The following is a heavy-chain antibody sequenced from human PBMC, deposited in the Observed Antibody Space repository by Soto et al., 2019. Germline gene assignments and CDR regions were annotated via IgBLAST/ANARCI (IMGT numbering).Heavy chain of an antibody. CDR2: INPNSGGT. Sequence: VASVKVSCKASGYTFTGYYMHWVRQAPGQGLEWMGWINPNSGGTNYAQKFQGRVTVTRDTSISTAYMELSRLRSDDTAVYYCARDGRGELFLYYYYYYGMDVWGQGTTVTVSS. D-gene: IGHD3-10*01. V-gene: IGHV1-2*02. CDR3: ARDGRGELFLYYYYYYGMDV. J-gene: IGHJ6*02. CDR1: GYTFTGYY.